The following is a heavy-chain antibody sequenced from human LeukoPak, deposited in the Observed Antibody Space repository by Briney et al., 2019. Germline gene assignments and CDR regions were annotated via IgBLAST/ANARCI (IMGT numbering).Heavy chain of an antibody. D-gene: IGHD3-3*01. V-gene: IGHV1-2*02. CDR2: XNPNSGGT. Sequence: XXVXQXXXXXXXXXGXXNPNSGGTNYAQKFQGRVTMNRDTSIITAYMELSRLRSDDTAVYYCARGGYDFVYYYYGMDVWGQGTTVTVSS. J-gene: IGHJ6*02. CDR3: ARGGYDFVYYYYGMDV.